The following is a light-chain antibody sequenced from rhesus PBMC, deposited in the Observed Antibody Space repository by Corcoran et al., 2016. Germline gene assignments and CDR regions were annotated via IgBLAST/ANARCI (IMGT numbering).Light chain of an antibody. CDR3: CSYTATSTFI. CDR2: GVS. Sequence: QAAPTQPPSVSGSPGQSVTISCTGTSSDVGGYNYVSWYQQHPGKAPKLMIYGVSKRPSGVSDRFSGSQSGNTASLTISGLQAEDEADYYCCSYTATSTFIFGAGTRLTVL. V-gene: IGLV2S7*01. J-gene: IGLJ1*01. CDR1: SSDVGGYNY.